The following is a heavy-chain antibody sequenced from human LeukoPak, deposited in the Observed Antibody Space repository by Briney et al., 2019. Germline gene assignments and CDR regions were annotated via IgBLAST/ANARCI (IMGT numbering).Heavy chain of an antibody. CDR1: GFTFSTYA. J-gene: IGHJ4*02. Sequence: GGSLRLSCAASGFTFSTYAMSWVRQAPGKGLEWVSVIYSGGSTYYADSVKGRFTISRDNSKNTLYLQMNSLRAEDTAVYYCASAQTDYYDSSGYYYVGLGPFDYWGQGTLVTVSS. CDR3: ASAQTDYYDSSGYYYVGLGPFDY. D-gene: IGHD3-22*01. V-gene: IGHV3-53*01. CDR2: IYSGGST.